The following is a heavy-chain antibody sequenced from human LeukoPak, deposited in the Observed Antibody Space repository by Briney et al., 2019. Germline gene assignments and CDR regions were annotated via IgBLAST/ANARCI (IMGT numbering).Heavy chain of an antibody. Sequence: PGGSLRLSCAASGFIFSSHWMTWVRQAPGKGLEFVASIKQGGSQKYYADSVKGRFTVSRDNAKNSLNLQMNSLSAGDTAVYYCARGPHHGDRVDFLDSWGQGTKVTVSP. CDR2: IKQGGSQK. V-gene: IGHV3-7*01. J-gene: IGHJ4*02. D-gene: IGHD4-17*01. CDR1: GFIFSSHW. CDR3: ARGPHHGDRVDFLDS.